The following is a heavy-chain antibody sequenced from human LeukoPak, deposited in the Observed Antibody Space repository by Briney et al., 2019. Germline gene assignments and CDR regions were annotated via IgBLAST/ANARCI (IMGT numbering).Heavy chain of an antibody. CDR3: ARDGYSSSWYSDY. V-gene: IGHV1-69*04. J-gene: IGHJ4*02. CDR2: IIPTLGIA. Sequence: GASVKVSCKASGGTFSSYAISWVRQAPGQGLEWMGRIIPTLGIANYAQKFQGRVTITADKSTSTAYMELSSLRSEDTAVYYCARDGYSSSWYSDYWGQGTLVTVSS. D-gene: IGHD6-13*01. CDR1: GGTFSSYA.